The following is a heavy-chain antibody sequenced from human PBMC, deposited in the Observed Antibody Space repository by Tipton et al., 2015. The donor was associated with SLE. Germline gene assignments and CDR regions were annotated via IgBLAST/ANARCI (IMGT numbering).Heavy chain of an antibody. Sequence: TLSLTCTVSGGSISSGYWSWIRQFPGKGLEWIGYIYDSGSTNYNPSVKSRLTISVDTSKNQFSLKLSSVTAADTAVYYCARGAPREKEYYYYYMDVWGKGTTVTVSS. CDR2: IYDSGST. CDR1: GGSISSGY. V-gene: IGHV4-59*01. J-gene: IGHJ6*03. CDR3: ARGAPREKEYYYYYMDV.